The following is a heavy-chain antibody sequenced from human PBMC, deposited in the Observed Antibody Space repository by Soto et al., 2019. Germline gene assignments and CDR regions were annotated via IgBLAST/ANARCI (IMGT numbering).Heavy chain of an antibody. CDR1: GFTFSSYS. V-gene: IGHV3-21*01. CDR3: ASQGDYDFWSGYYTDAFDI. J-gene: IGHJ3*02. Sequence: GGSLRLSCAASGFTFSSYSMNWVRQAPGKGLEWVSSISSSSSYIYYADSVKGRFTISRDNAKNSLYLQMNSLRAEDTAVYYCASQGDYDFWSGYYTDAFDIWGQGTMVTVSS. D-gene: IGHD3-3*01. CDR2: ISSSSSYI.